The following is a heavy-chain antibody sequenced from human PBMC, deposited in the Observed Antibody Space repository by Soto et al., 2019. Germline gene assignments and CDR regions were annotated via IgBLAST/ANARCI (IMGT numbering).Heavy chain of an antibody. J-gene: IGHJ4*02. D-gene: IGHD5-12*01. CDR1: GFTFRSYA. CDR3: AKALQMATILRQFDS. Sequence: EVQLLESGGGLVQPGGSLRLYCAASGFTFRSYAMSWVRQAPGKGLEWVSGISGSGGSTYYADSVKGCFTTSRDNSQNTLYLQINSLRAEDTAVYYCAKALQMATILRQFDSWGQGTLVTVSS. V-gene: IGHV3-23*01. CDR2: ISGSGGST.